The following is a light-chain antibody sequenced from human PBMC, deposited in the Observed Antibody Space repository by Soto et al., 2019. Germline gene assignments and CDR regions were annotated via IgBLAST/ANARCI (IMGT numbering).Light chain of an antibody. Sequence: QSVLTQPASVSGSPGQSITISCTGTSNNVGNYNLVSWYQQHPGKAPKLIIYEVYKRPPGVSNRFSGSKSGITASLTIAGLQAEDDGDYYRCSYAGSDTYVFGTGTKLTVL. CDR2: EVY. CDR1: SNNVGNYNL. CDR3: CSYAGSDTYV. V-gene: IGLV2-23*02. J-gene: IGLJ1*01.